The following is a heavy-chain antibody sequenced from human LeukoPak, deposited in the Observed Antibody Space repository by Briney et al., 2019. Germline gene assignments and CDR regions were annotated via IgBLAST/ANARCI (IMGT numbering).Heavy chain of an antibody. V-gene: IGHV4-30-4*08. CDR3: ARSIAVGGGGFDY. Sequence: SQTLSLTCTVSGGSISSGGYYWSWIRQHPGKGLEWIGYIYYSGSTYYNPSLKSRVTISVDTSKNQFSLKLSSVTAAATAVYYGARSIAVGGGGFDYWGQGTLVTVAS. D-gene: IGHD6-19*01. CDR1: GGSISSGGYY. J-gene: IGHJ4*02. CDR2: IYYSGST.